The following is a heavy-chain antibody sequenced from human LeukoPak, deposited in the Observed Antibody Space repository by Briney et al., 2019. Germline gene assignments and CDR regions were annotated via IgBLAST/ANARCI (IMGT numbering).Heavy chain of an antibody. J-gene: IGHJ6*03. CDR3: ARWGFPIYYYYMDV. CDR1: GFTFSNYW. D-gene: IGHD3-16*01. V-gene: IGHV3-7*01. Sequence: PGGALRLSCGASGFTFSNYWMSWVRQAPGKGLEWVASINQDGSLKNDVDSLEGRLTISRDNAKNSLYLQLNSLRAEDTAVYYCARWGFPIYYYYMDVWGKGTTVTTSS. CDR2: INQDGSLK.